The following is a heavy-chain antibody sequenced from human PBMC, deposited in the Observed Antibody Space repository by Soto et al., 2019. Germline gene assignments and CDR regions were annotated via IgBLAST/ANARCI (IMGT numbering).Heavy chain of an antibody. CDR3: ARSYYDILTGYSRGWFDP. CDR2: IYYSGST. J-gene: IGHJ5*02. D-gene: IGHD3-9*01. V-gene: IGHV4-59*01. Sequence: SETLSLPCTVSGGSISSYYWSWIRQPPGKGLEWIGYIYYSGSTNYNPSLKSRVTISVDTSKNQFSLKLSSVTAADTAVYYCARSYYDILTGYSRGWFDPWGQGTLVTVSS. CDR1: GGSISSYY.